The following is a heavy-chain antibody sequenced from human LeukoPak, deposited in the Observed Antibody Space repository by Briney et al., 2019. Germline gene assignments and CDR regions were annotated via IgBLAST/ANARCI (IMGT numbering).Heavy chain of an antibody. V-gene: IGHV5-51*01. CDR1: GYSFTSFW. D-gene: IGHD5-12*01. J-gene: IGHJ4*02. Sequence: SGESLKISCKASGYSFTSFWIGWVRQMPGKGLEWMGIIYPGDSDTRYSPSFQGQVTISADKSISTAYLQWSSLKASDTAMYYCARHGTPGYSDSPSIDYWGQGTLVTVSS. CDR2: IYPGDSDT. CDR3: ARHGTPGYSDSPSIDY.